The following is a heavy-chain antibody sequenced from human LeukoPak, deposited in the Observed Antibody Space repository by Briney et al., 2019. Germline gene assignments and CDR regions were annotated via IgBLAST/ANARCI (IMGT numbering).Heavy chain of an antibody. CDR1: GGSFSGYY. Sequence: PSETLSLTCAVYGGSFSGYYWSWIRRPPGKGLEWIGEINHSGSTNYNPSLKSRVTISVDTSKNQFSLKLSSVTAADTAVYYCARATGYSYGFRTIDFDYWGQGTLVTVSS. J-gene: IGHJ4*02. V-gene: IGHV4-34*01. CDR3: ARATGYSYGFRTIDFDY. D-gene: IGHD5-18*01. CDR2: INHSGST.